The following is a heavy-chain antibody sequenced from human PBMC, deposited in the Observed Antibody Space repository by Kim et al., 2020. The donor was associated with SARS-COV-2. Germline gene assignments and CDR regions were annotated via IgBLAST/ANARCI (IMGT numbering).Heavy chain of an antibody. Sequence: SETLSLTCTVSGGSISSSSYYWGWIRQPPGKGLEWIGSIYYSGSTYYNPSLKSRVTISVDTSKNQFSLKLSSVTAADTAVYYCARGPAVAGQLPFDYWGQGTLVTVSS. CDR1: GGSISSSSYY. CDR2: IYYSGST. V-gene: IGHV4-39*07. D-gene: IGHD6-19*01. CDR3: ARGPAVAGQLPFDY. J-gene: IGHJ4*02.